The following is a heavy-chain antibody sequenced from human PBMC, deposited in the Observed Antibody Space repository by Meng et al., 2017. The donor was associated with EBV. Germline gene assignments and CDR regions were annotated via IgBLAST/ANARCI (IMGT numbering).Heavy chain of an antibody. CDR2: MNPNSGNT. J-gene: IGHJ5*02. D-gene: IGHD3-3*01. CDR1: GYTFTSYD. V-gene: IGHV1-8*01. CDR3: ARGVGTIFGVVIKNWFDP. Sequence: QVRLVQSWAWGKKPGASVKVSCKASGYTFTSYDINWVRQATGQGLEWMGWMNPNSGNTGYAQKFQGRVTMTRNTSISTAYMELSSLRSEDTAVYYCARGVGTIFGVVIKNWFDPWGQGTLVTVSS.